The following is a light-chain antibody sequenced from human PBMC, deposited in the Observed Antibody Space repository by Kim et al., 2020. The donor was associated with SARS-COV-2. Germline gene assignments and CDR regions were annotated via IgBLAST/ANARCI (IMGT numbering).Light chain of an antibody. CDR1: NIGSKS. Sequence: SYELTQPPSVSVAPGKTARITCGGNNIGSKSVHWYQQKPGQAPVLVIYYYSDRPSGIPERFSGSNSGNTATLTISRVEAGDEADYYCQVWDSSSDHFVFG. J-gene: IGLJ1*01. V-gene: IGLV3-21*04. CDR3: QVWDSSSDHFV. CDR2: YYS.